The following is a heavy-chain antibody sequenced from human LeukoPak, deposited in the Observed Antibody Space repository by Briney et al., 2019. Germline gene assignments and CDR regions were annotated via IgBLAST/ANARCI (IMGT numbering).Heavy chain of an antibody. D-gene: IGHD3-22*01. V-gene: IGHV3-11*01. Sequence: GGSLRLSCAASGFTFSDYYMSWIRQAPGKGLEWVSYISSSGSTKYYADSVKGRFTISRDNAKNSLYLQMNSLRAEDTAVYYCARVEFDYYDSSGPRAYYYGTDVWGQGTTVTVSS. J-gene: IGHJ6*02. CDR3: ARVEFDYYDSSGPRAYYYGTDV. CDR1: GFTFSDYY. CDR2: ISSSGSTK.